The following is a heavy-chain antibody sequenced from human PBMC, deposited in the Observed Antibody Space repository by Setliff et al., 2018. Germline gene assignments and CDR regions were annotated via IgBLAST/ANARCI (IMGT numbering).Heavy chain of an antibody. CDR3: VRGHVYGSQYYYYYYGMDV. CDR1: GFTVSSNY. D-gene: IGHD3-10*01. CDR2: IYTDGTT. J-gene: IGHJ6*02. V-gene: IGHV3-66*01. Sequence: PGGSLRLSCAASGFTVSSNYMSWVRQAPGKGPEYVSIIYTDGTTYYTDSVKGRFTISRDNSKNTLYLQLNSLRAEDTAVYYCVRGHVYGSQYYYYYYGMDVWGQGTTVTVSS.